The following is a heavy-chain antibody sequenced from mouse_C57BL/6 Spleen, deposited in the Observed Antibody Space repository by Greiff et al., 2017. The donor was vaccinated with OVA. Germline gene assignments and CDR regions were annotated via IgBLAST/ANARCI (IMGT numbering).Heavy chain of an antibody. D-gene: IGHD1-1*01. J-gene: IGHJ1*03. Sequence: VQLKQSGAELVRPGASVKLSCTASGFNIKDYYMHWVKQRPEQGLEWIGRIDPEDGDTEYAPKFQGKATMTADTSSNTAYLQLSSLTSEDTAVYYCTTTDYGSSYGYFDVWGTGTTVTVSS. CDR3: TTTDYGSSYGYFDV. V-gene: IGHV14-1*01. CDR2: IDPEDGDT. CDR1: GFNIKDYY.